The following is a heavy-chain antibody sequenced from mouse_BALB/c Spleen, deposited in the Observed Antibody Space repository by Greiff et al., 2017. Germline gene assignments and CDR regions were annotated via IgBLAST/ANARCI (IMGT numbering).Heavy chain of an antibody. D-gene: IGHD1-1*01. CDR2: ISSGGST. Sequence: EVQVVESGGGLVKPGGSLKLSCAASGFTFSSYAMSWVRQTPEKRLEWVASISSGGSTYYPDSVKGRFTISRDNARNILYLQMSSLRSEDTAMYYCAREVITTVVAPFDYWGQGTTLTVSS. CDR3: AREVITTVVAPFDY. J-gene: IGHJ2*01. CDR1: GFTFSSYA. V-gene: IGHV5-6-5*01.